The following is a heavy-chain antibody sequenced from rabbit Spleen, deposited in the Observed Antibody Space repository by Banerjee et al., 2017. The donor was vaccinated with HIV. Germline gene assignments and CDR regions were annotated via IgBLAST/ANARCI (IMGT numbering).Heavy chain of an antibody. CDR1: GFSFSSRYY. J-gene: IGHJ4*01. CDR2: IYAGDGNT. V-gene: IGHV1S40*01. Sequence: QSLVESGGGLVQPGASLTLTCTASGFSFSSRYYMCWVRQAPGKGLEWIACIYAGDGNTHYASWAKGRFTISKTSSTTVTLQMTSLTAADTATYFCAREASSGWGVLLYYFNLWGPGPLVTVS. D-gene: IGHD4-1*01. CDR3: AREASSGWGVLLYYFNL.